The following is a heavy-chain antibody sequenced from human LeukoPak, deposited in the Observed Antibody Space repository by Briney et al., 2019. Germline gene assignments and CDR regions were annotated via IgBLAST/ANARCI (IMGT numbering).Heavy chain of an antibody. Sequence: SETLSLTCTVSGGSISSYYWSWIRQPPGKGLEGIGYIYYSGSTNYNPSLKSRITISVDTSKNQFSLKLSSVTAADTAVYYCARVGIGSSSGAEYFDYWGQGTLVTVSS. CDR3: ARVGIGSSSGAEYFDY. CDR2: IYYSGST. D-gene: IGHD6-6*01. J-gene: IGHJ4*02. CDR1: GGSISSYY. V-gene: IGHV4-59*01.